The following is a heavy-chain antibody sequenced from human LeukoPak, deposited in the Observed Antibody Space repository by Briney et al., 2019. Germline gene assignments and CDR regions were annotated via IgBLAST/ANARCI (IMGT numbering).Heavy chain of an antibody. D-gene: IGHD2-2*01. V-gene: IGHV1-2*02. CDR2: INPNSGGT. CDR3: ARAEEAAASAFDI. J-gene: IGHJ3*02. CDR1: GYTFTGYY. Sequence: ASVKVSCKASGYTFTGYYMHWVRQAPGQGLEWMGWINPNSGGTNYAQKFQGRVTMTRDTSTSTVYMELSSLRSEDTAVYYCARAEEAAASAFDIWGQGTMVTVSS.